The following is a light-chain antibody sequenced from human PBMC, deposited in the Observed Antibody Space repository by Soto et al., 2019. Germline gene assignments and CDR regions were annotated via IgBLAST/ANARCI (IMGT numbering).Light chain of an antibody. V-gene: IGKV1-12*01. J-gene: IGKJ4*01. CDR1: QAISSS. Sequence: DLQMTQSPSSVSASVGDRVTITCRASQAISSSLAWYQQKPGKAPKLLISDSFNLQSGVPSRFSGSGSGTDFTLTISSLQPEDCATYYCQQAISFPLAFGGGTKVEIK. CDR2: DSF. CDR3: QQAISFPLA.